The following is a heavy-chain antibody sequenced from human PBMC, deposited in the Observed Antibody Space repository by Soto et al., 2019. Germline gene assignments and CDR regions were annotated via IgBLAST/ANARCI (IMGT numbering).Heavy chain of an antibody. Sequence: ASVKVSCKASGYTFTSYGISWVRQAPGQGLEWMGWISAYNGNTNYAQKLQGRVTMTTDTSTSTAYMELRSLRSDDTAVYYCAGDDPLEGYCSGGSCYSRLGWFDLWGQGTLVTVSS. D-gene: IGHD2-15*01. J-gene: IGHJ5*02. V-gene: IGHV1-18*01. CDR2: ISAYNGNT. CDR3: AGDDPLEGYCSGGSCYSRLGWFDL. CDR1: GYTFTSYG.